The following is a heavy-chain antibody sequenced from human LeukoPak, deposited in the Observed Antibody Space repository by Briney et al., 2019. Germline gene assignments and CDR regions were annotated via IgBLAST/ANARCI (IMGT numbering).Heavy chain of an antibody. J-gene: IGHJ5*02. CDR1: GGTFSSYA. D-gene: IGHD6-13*01. CDR3: AREIAAAGTWFDP. V-gene: IGHV1-69*05. Sequence: SVKVSCKASGGTFSSYAISWVRQAPGQGLEWMGGIIPIFGTANYAQKFQGRVTITTDESTSTAYMELSSLRSEDTAVYYCAREIAAAGTWFDPWGQGTLVTVSS. CDR2: IIPIFGTA.